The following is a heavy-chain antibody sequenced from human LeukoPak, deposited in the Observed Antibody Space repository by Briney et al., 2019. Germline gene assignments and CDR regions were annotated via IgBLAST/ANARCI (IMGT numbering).Heavy chain of an antibody. D-gene: IGHD3-10*01. CDR2: ISGSGGST. CDR1: GFTFSSYA. V-gene: IGHV3-23*01. J-gene: IGHJ6*02. Sequence: GGSLRLSCAASGFTFSSYAMSWVRQAPGKGLEWVSAISGSGGSTYYADSVKGRFTISRDNSKNTLYLQMNSLRAEDTAVYYCARDKPSSEWFGELHLYGMDVWGQGTTVTVSS. CDR3: ARDKPSSEWFGELHLYGMDV.